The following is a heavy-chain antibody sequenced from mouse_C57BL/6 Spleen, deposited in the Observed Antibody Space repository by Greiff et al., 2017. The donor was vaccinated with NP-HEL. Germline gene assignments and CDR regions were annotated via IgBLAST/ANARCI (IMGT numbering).Heavy chain of an antibody. CDR1: GFIFSDYG. V-gene: IGHV5-17*01. CDR3: ARIYSNYGAMDY. Sequence: DVQLVESGGGLVKPGGSLKLSCAASGFIFSDYGMHWVRQAPEKGLEWVAYISSGSSTIYYADTVKGRFPISRDNAKNTLFLQMTSLRSEDTAMYYCARIYSNYGAMDYWGQGTSVTVSA. D-gene: IGHD2-5*01. J-gene: IGHJ4*01. CDR2: ISSGSSTI.